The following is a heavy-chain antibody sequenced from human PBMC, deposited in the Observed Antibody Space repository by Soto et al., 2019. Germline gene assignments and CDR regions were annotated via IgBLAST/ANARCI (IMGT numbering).Heavy chain of an antibody. V-gene: IGHV1-69*01. D-gene: IGHD3-16*01. J-gene: IGHJ4*02. CDR1: GDIFSSFA. CDR2: IIPVFGTT. Sequence: QEQLVQSGAEVKKPGSSMKVSCKASGDIFSSFAISWVRQAPGQGLEWMGGIIPVFGTTNYAQKFQDRVTITADDSTNTAYMELSSLRSEDTAIYYCAMGGSPYVWFNEYWGQGTLVTVSS. CDR3: AMGGSPYVWFNEY.